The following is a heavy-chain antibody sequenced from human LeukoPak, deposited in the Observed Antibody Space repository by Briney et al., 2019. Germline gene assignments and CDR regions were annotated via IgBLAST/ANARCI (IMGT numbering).Heavy chain of an antibody. CDR2: IKEDGSEK. J-gene: IGHJ6*03. CDR1: AFTFSDYW. V-gene: IGHV3-7*01. CDR3: TRNYMDV. Sequence: GGSLRLSCAASAFTFSDYWMTWVRQAPGKGLERVANIKEDGSEKYYVDSVKGRFTISRDNAKNSLYLQMSSLRDDDTAVYYCTRNYMDVWGKGTTVTISS.